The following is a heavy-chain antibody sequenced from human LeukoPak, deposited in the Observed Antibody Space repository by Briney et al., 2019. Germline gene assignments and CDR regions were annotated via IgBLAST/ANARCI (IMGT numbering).Heavy chain of an antibody. CDR2: ISTYNNNT. V-gene: IGHV1-18*01. D-gene: IGHD3-10*01. CDR3: ARGLWFGDENPPYFDY. J-gene: IGHJ4*02. Sequence: ASVKVSCKASGYTFTNYGISWVRQAPGQGLEWLGWISTYNNNTHYAQKFQVRVTMTTDTSTSTAYMELRSLRSDDTAVYYCARGLWFGDENPPYFDYWGQGILVTVSS. CDR1: GYTFTNYG.